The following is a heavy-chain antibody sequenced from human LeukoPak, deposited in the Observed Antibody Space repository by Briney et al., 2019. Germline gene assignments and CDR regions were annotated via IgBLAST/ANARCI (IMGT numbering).Heavy chain of an antibody. D-gene: IGHD3-10*01. J-gene: IGHJ4*02. Sequence: PGGSLRLSCAASGFTFRSYGMHWVRQAPGKGLEWVAFIQNDVSSEYYADSVKGRFTVSRDNSKNTLYLQMNSLRAEDTAVYYCARDLYYGSGSYYLDYWGQGTLVTVSS. V-gene: IGHV3-30*02. CDR2: IQNDVSSE. CDR1: GFTFRSYG. CDR3: ARDLYYGSGSYYLDY.